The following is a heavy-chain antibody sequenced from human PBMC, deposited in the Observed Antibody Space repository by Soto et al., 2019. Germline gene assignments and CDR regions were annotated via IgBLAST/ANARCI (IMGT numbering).Heavy chain of an antibody. Sequence: SETLSLTCTVSGGSISSSSYYWGWIRQPPGKGLEWIGSIYYSGSTYYNPSLKSRVTISVDTSKNQFSLKLSSVTAADTAVYYCARHRYSYGVYYFDYWGLGTLVTVSS. V-gene: IGHV4-39*01. CDR3: ARHRYSYGVYYFDY. CDR2: IYYSGST. D-gene: IGHD5-18*01. CDR1: GGSISSSSYY. J-gene: IGHJ4*02.